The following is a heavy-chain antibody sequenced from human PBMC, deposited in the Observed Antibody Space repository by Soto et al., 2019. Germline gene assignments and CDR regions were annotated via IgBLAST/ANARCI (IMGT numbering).Heavy chain of an antibody. J-gene: IGHJ6*02. D-gene: IGHD3-10*01. CDR3: AKDFKVSGSHYGTLNYYYGMDV. CDR1: GFTFSTYG. Sequence: LRLSCAASGFTFSTYGMQWVRQAPGKGLEWLAVISYDGYLKYYVDAVKGRFTVARDNSKNTLFLEMNSLRVEDTAVYFCAKDFKVSGSHYGTLNYYYGMDVWGQGTTVTVSS. CDR2: ISYDGYLK. V-gene: IGHV3-30*18.